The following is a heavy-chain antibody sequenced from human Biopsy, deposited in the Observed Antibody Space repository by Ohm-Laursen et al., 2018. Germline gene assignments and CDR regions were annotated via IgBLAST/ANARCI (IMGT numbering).Heavy chain of an antibody. J-gene: IGHJ5*02. D-gene: IGHD3-3*01. CDR1: GFTFHTYA. V-gene: IGHV3-23*01. CDR3: ARDLYDFCGGCPFDP. CDR2: INGSGGST. Sequence: SLRLSCAAPGFTFHTYAMNWVRQAPGKGLECVSVINGSGGSTYYADPVKGRFTISRDNSKNTLYLQMNNLRAEDTAMYYCARDLYDFCGGCPFDPWGQGTLVTVSP.